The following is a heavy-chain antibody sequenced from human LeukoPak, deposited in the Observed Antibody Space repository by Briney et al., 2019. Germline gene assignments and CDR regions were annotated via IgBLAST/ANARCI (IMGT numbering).Heavy chain of an antibody. V-gene: IGHV3-43D*03. CDR2: ISWDGGST. D-gene: IGHD2-2*01. CDR3: AKGYCSSTSCSDYHYYYYMDV. J-gene: IGHJ6*03. CDR1: GFTFDDYA. Sequence: GGSLRLSCAASGFTFDDYAMHWVRQAPGKGLEWVSLISWDGGSTYYADSVKGRFTISRDNSKNSLYLQMNSLRAEDTALYYCAKGYCSSTSCSDYHYYYYMDVWGKGTTVTVSS.